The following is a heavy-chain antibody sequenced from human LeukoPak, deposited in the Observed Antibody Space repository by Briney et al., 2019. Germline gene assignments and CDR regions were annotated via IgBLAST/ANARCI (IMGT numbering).Heavy chain of an antibody. CDR2: IYYSGST. V-gene: IGHV4-59*04. D-gene: IGHD6-13*01. J-gene: IGHJ4*02. CDR1: GGSISSYY. CDR3: ARQPGMAEAEVDY. Sequence: SETLSLTCTVSGGSISSYYWSWIRQPSGKGLEWIGYIYYSGSTYYNPSLKSRVTISVDTSKNQFSLKLSSVTAADTAVYYCARQPGMAEAEVDYWGQGTLVTVSS.